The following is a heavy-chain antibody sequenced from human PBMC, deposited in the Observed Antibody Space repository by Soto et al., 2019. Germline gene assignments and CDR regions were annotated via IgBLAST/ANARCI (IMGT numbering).Heavy chain of an antibody. Sequence: SETLSLTCTVSGGSISSYYWSWIRQPPGKGLEWIGYIYYSGSTNYNPSLKSRVTISVDTSKNQFSLKLSSVTAADTAVYYCARVGSSWQPYYFDYWGQGTLVTVSS. J-gene: IGHJ4*02. CDR3: ARVGSSWQPYYFDY. V-gene: IGHV4-59*01. CDR1: GGSISSYY. CDR2: IYYSGST. D-gene: IGHD6-13*01.